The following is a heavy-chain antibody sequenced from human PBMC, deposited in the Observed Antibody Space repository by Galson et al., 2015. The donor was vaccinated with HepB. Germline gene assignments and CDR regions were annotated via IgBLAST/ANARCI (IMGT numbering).Heavy chain of an antibody. CDR2: ISGSGGST. Sequence: SLRLSCAASGFTFSSYAMSWVRQAPGKGLEWVSAISGSGGSTYYADSVKGRFTISRDNSKNTLYLQMNSLRAEDTAVYYCTTGSNGDYGSRRWAYYYYYMDVWGKGTTVTVSS. D-gene: IGHD4-17*01. CDR1: GFTFSSYA. CDR3: TTGSNGDYGSRRWAYYYYYMDV. J-gene: IGHJ6*03. V-gene: IGHV3-23*01.